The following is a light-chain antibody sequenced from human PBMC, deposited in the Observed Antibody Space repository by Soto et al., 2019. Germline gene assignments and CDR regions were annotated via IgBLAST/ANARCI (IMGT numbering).Light chain of an antibody. V-gene: IGKV3-11*01. CDR1: QSVSSY. CDR3: QQRRA. CDR2: DAS. J-gene: IGKJ4*01. Sequence: EIVLTQSPATRSLSPVERATLSCRASQSVSSYLAWYQQKPGQAPRLLIYDASNRATGIPARFSGSGSGTDFTLTISSLEPEDFAVYYCQQRRAFGGGTKVDIK.